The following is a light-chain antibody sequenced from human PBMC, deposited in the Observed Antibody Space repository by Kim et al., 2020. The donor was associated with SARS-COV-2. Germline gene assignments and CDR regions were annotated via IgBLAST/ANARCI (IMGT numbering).Light chain of an antibody. CDR1: SSDVGGYNY. V-gene: IGLV2-14*03. Sequence: GQSITISCPGTSSDVGGYNYVSWYQQHPGKAPKVIIYDVTKRPSGVSNRFSGSKSGNTASLTISGLQAEDEADYYCSSYTSSSTWVFGGGTQLTVL. J-gene: IGLJ3*02. CDR3: SSYTSSSTWV. CDR2: DVT.